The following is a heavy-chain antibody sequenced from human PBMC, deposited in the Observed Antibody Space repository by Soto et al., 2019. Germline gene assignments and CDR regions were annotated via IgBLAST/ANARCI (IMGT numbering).Heavy chain of an antibody. J-gene: IGHJ4*02. CDR1: GYTFTDYA. CDR3: AKGSQMWTPDY. V-gene: IGHV1-3*04. Sequence: QVQLVQSGAEVRKPWASVKVSCKASGYTFTDYAMHWVRQAPGQRLEWMGWISTGNGNTKYSQKFQGRVTITRDTSATTAYMELSSLRSEDTAVYYCAKGSQMWTPDYWGQGTLVTVSS. CDR2: ISTGNGNT. D-gene: IGHD2-21*01.